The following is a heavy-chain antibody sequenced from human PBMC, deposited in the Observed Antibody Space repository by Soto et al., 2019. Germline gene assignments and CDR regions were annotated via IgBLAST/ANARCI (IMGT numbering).Heavy chain of an antibody. V-gene: IGHV3-64D*06. CDR1: GFTFSSYA. D-gene: IGHD5-12*01. CDR2: IRGNGDPP. Sequence: PGGPLRLSCSASGFTFSSYAMHCVRQAPGKGLEYVSGIRGNGDPPFYADSVKGRFTISRDNSKKTLYLQMSSLSADDTAVYYCVKNRGGNNFDFFDWGQGALVTAPQ. J-gene: IGHJ4*02. CDR3: VKNRGGNNFDFFD.